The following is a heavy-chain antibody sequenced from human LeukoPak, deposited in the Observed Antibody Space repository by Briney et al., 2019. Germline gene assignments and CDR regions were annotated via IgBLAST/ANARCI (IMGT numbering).Heavy chain of an antibody. CDR1: SGSISSGY. CDR3: ARDGAVAGSPGYYYYGMDV. J-gene: IGHJ6*02. D-gene: IGHD6-19*01. Sequence: SETLSLTCNISSGSISSGYWSWIRQPAGKGLEWIGRIYTSGSTDYNPSLKSRVTMSVDTSKKQFSLKLSSVTAADTAVYYCARDGAVAGSPGYYYYGMDVWGQGTTVTVSS. CDR2: IYTSGST. V-gene: IGHV4-4*07.